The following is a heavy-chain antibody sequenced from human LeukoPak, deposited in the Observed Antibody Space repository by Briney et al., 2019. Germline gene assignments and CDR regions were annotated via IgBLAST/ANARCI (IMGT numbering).Heavy chain of an antibody. D-gene: IGHD1-26*01. Sequence: GASVKVSCKASGYTFTSYYMHWVRQAPGQGLEWMGGIIPIFGTANYAQKFQGRVTITADKSTSTAYMELSSLRSEDTAVYYCAGLSGSYYYYYMDVWGKGTTVTVSS. CDR1: GYTFTSYY. V-gene: IGHV1-69*06. CDR2: IIPIFGTA. J-gene: IGHJ6*03. CDR3: AGLSGSYYYYYMDV.